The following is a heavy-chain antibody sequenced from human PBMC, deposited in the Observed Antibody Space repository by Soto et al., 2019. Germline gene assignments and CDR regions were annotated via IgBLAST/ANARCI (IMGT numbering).Heavy chain of an antibody. Sequence: SETLSLTCTVSGGSISSGGYYWSWIRQHPGKGLEWIGYIYYSGSTYYNPSLKSRVTISVDTSKNQFSLNLSSVTAADTAVYYCARGLSLEVAAFDYWAQRTLVTVSS. CDR3: ARGLSLEVAAFDY. V-gene: IGHV4-31*03. D-gene: IGHD6-13*01. J-gene: IGHJ4*02. CDR1: GGSISSGGYY. CDR2: IYYSGST.